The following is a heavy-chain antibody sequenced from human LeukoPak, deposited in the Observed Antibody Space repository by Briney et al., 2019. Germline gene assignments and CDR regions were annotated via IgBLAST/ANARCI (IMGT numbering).Heavy chain of an antibody. CDR2: ISSSSSYT. CDR1: GFTFSDYY. CDR3: ARDRDDILTGYPWFDP. V-gene: IGHV3-11*06. J-gene: IGHJ5*02. Sequence: GGSLRLSCAASGFTFSDYYMSWIRQAPGKGLEWVSYISSSSSYTNYADSVKGRFTISRDNAKNSLYLQMNSLRDEDTAVYYCARDRDDILTGYPWFDPWGQGTLVTVSS. D-gene: IGHD3-9*01.